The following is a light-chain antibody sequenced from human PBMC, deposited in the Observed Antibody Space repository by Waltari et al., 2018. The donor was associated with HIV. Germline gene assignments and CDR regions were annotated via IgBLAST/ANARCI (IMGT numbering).Light chain of an antibody. V-gene: IGLV1-47*01. Sequence: QSVLTQPPSASGTPGQKVTISCSGGTANIGANFVFWFQQFPGTAPQLLIYRDNLAPSVVPARFSCSNSGTSASLTISGLRSDDEAHYFCAVLDDTLGGGVFGGGTKLTVL. CDR1: TANIGANF. CDR3: AVLDDTLGGGV. CDR2: RDN. J-gene: IGLJ2*01.